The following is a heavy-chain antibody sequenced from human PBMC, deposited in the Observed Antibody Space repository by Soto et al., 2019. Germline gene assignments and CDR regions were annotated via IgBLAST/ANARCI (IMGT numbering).Heavy chain of an antibody. J-gene: IGHJ5*01. CDR2: ISHDGINK. CDR1: GFTFSSSA. Sequence: SLRLSCAASGFTFSSSAMHWVRQAPGKGLEWVATISHDGINKYYADSMKGPFTISRDNSKNTLYLQMNTLRPEDTAVYYCARGADWLDSWGQGALVTVSS. CDR3: ARGADWLDS. V-gene: IGHV3-30-3*01.